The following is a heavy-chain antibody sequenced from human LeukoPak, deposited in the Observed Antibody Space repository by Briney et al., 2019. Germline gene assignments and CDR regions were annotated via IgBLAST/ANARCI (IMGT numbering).Heavy chain of an antibody. Sequence: ASVKVSCKASGYTFTSHYLHWVRQAPGQGLEWMGLISPGGGSTIYAQKFQGRVIMTSDTSTTTVYMELSSLRSEDTAVYYCARDTGDYGFDYWGQGTLVTVSS. J-gene: IGHJ4*02. CDR3: ARDTGDYGFDY. D-gene: IGHD4-17*01. V-gene: IGHV1-46*01. CDR1: GYTFTSHY. CDR2: ISPGGGST.